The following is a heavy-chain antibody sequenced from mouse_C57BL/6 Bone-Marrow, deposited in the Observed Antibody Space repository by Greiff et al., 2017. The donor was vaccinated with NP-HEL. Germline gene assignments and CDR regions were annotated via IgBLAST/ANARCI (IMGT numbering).Heavy chain of an antibody. CDR3: ARTTVWYFDV. D-gene: IGHD1-1*01. CDR2: IHPNSGST. V-gene: IGHV1-64*01. CDR1: GYTFTSYW. J-gene: IGHJ1*03. Sequence: VQLQQPGAELVKPGASVKLSCKASGYTFTSYWMHWVKQRPGQGLEWIGMIHPNSGSTNYNEKFKSKATLTVDKSSSTAYMQLSSLTPEDSAVYYCARTTVWYFDVWGTGTTVTVSS.